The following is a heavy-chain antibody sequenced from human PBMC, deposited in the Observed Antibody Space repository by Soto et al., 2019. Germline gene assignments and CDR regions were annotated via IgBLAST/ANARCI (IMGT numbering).Heavy chain of an antibody. CDR3: AKSRESGYDYVVGLGY. J-gene: IGHJ4*02. D-gene: IGHD5-12*01. CDR2: INPSGGST. Sequence: ASVKVSCKASGYTFTSYYMHWVQQAPGQGLEWMGIINPSGGSTSYAQKFQGRVTMTRDTSTSTVYMELSSLRSEDTAVYYCAKSRESGYDYVVGLGYWGQGTLVTVSS. CDR1: GYTFTSYY. V-gene: IGHV1-46*03.